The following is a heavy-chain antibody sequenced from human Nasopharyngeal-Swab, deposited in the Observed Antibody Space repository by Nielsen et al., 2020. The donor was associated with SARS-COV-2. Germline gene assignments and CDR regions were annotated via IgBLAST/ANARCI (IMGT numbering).Heavy chain of an antibody. CDR2: ISHSGST. V-gene: IGHV4-59*13. CDR3: ARGLDA. J-gene: IGHJ5*02. CDR1: GDSISTYY. Sequence: SETLSLTCSVSGDSISTYYWSWIRQPPGKGLEWIGYISHSGSTNYNPSLKSRVTISVDTSKNQFSLKLTSVTAADTVVYYCARGLDAWGQGTLVTVSS.